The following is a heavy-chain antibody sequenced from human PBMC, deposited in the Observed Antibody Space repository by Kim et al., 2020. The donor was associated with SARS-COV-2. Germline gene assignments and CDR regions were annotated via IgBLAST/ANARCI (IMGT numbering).Heavy chain of an antibody. CDR2: FDPEDGET. V-gene: IGHV1-24*01. Sequence: ASVKVSCKVSGYTLTELSMHWVRQAPGKGLEWRGGFDPEDGETIYAQKFQGRVTMTEDTSTDTAYMELSSLRSEDTAVYYCATSPPYSGYDHNWFDPWGQGTLVTVSS. D-gene: IGHD5-12*01. CDR1: GYTLTELS. CDR3: ATSPPYSGYDHNWFDP. J-gene: IGHJ5*02.